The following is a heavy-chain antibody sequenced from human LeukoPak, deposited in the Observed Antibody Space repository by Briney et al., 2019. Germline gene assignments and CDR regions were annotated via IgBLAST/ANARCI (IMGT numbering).Heavy chain of an antibody. Sequence: ASVKVSCKASGYTFTSYYMRWVRQAPGQGLEWMGIINPSGGSTSYAQKFQGRVTMTRDMSTSTVYMELSSLRSEDTAVYYCARDSAVAGKSQNYYYYMDVWGKGTTVTVSS. CDR3: ARDSAVAGKSQNYYYYMDV. J-gene: IGHJ6*03. V-gene: IGHV1-46*01. CDR2: INPSGGST. CDR1: GYTFTSYY. D-gene: IGHD6-19*01.